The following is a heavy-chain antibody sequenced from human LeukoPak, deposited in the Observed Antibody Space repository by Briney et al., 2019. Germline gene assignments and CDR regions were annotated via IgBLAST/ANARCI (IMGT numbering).Heavy chain of an antibody. CDR3: AREGELDRFGELRRRRYFDY. CDR2: IYYSGST. CDR1: GGSISSGGYY. J-gene: IGHJ4*02. Sequence: SETLSLTCTVSGGSISSGGYYWSWVRQHPGKGLEWIGYIYYSGSTYYNPSLKSRVTISVDTSKNQFSLKLSSVTAADTAVYYCAREGELDRFGELRRRRYFDYWGQGTLVTVSS. V-gene: IGHV4-31*03. D-gene: IGHD3-10*01.